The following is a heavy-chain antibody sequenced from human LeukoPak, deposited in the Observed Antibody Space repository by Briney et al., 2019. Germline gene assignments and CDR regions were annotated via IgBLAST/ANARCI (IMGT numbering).Heavy chain of an antibody. CDR1: GGSISSSSYY. D-gene: IGHD3-22*01. CDR3: ARFVGGYTYFDY. J-gene: IGHJ4*02. Sequence: NSSETLSLTCTVSGGSISSSSYYWGWIRQPPGKGLEWIGNTYYGGDTYYNPSLKSRVTISVDRSKNQFSLKLSSVTAADTAVYYCARFVGGYTYFDYWGQGTLVTVSS. V-gene: IGHV4-39*07. CDR2: TYYGGDT.